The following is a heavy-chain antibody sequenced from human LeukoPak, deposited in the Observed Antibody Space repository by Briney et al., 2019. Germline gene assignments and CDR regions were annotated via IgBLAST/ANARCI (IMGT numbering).Heavy chain of an antibody. CDR1: GFTFTGYA. D-gene: IGHD6-13*01. J-gene: IGHJ4*02. CDR3: ARRNIAAAALDY. Sequence: GGSLRLSCAASGFTFTGYALNWVRQAPGKGLEWVSSIGSTSTYMYYADSVKGRFTISKDPAKNSLYLQMNSLRPEDTAVYYCARRNIAAAALDYWGQGTLVTVSS. CDR2: IGSTSTYM. V-gene: IGHV3-21*01.